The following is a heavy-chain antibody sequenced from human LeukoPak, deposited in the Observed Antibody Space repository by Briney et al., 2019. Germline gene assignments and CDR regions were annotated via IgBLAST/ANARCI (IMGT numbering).Heavy chain of an antibody. CDR1: GFTFSSYS. Sequence: AGGSLRLSCAASGFTFSSYSMNWVRQAPGKGLEWVSSLSTSSSYIYYADSLKGRFTISRDNAKNSLYLQMNSLRAEDTAVYYCARDRTTVTTRSRYFDYWGQGTLVTVSS. D-gene: IGHD4-17*01. V-gene: IGHV3-21*01. CDR2: LSTSSSYI. CDR3: ARDRTTVTTRSRYFDY. J-gene: IGHJ4*02.